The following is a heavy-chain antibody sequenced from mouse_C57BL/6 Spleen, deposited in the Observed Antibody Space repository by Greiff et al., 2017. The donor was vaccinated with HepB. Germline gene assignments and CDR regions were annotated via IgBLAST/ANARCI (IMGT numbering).Heavy chain of an antibody. V-gene: IGHV1-82*01. CDR3: ARPCYYYGSRYYFDY. CDR1: GYAFSSSW. CDR2: IYPGDGDT. J-gene: IGHJ2*01. D-gene: IGHD1-1*01. Sequence: QVQLQQSGPELVKPGASVKISCKASGYAFSSSWMNWVKQRPGKGLEWIGRIYPGDGDTNYNGKFKGKATLTADKSSSTAYMQLSSLTSEDSAVYFCARPCYYYGSRYYFDYWGQGTTLTVSS.